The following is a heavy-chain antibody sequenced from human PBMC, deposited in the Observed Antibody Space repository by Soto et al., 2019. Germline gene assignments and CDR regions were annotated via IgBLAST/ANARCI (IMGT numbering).Heavy chain of an antibody. J-gene: IGHJ4*02. CDR1: GFSFSTYN. V-gene: IGHV3-48*02. D-gene: IGHD6-19*01. CDR3: ARAIAVGSTSQDY. Sequence: GGSLRLSCAASGFSFSTYNMNWVRQAPGRGLEWVSYISSRSSTIYHADSVKGRFTISRDNAKNSLYLQMDSLRDEDTAVYFCARAIAVGSTSQDYWGLGTRVTVSS. CDR2: ISSRSSTI.